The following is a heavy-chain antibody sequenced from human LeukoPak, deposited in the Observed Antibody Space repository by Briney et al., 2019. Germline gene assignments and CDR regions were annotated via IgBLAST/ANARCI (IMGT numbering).Heavy chain of an antibody. J-gene: IGHJ4*02. CDR2: IRWDGSNT. Sequence: GGSLRHSCAATGFTFADYTMHWVRQAPGKGLEWVSVIRWDGSNTYYIDSVKGRFTISRDNSKNSLYLQMNSLRTEDTALYYCAKAGNGYAHFDYWGQGTLVTVSS. CDR3: AKAGNGYAHFDY. V-gene: IGHV3-43*01. D-gene: IGHD5-12*01. CDR1: GFTFADYT.